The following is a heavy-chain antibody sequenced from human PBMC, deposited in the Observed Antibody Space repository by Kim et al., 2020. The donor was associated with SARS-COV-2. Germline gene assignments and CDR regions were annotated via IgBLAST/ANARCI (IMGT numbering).Heavy chain of an antibody. V-gene: IGHV1-69*13. CDR3: ARDRDYYGSGSYYNSFNTLYYYYYGMDV. D-gene: IGHD3-10*01. J-gene: IGHJ6*02. CDR2: IIPIFGTA. Sequence: SVKVSCKASGGTFSSYAISWVRQAPGQGLEWMGGIIPIFGTANYAQKFQGRVTITADESTSTAYMELSSLRSEDTAVYYCARDRDYYGSGSYYNSFNTLYYYYYGMDVWGQGTTVTVSS. CDR1: GGTFSSYA.